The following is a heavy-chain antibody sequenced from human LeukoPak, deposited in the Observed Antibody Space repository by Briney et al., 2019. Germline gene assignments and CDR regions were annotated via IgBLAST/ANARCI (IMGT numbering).Heavy chain of an antibody. Sequence: GGSLRLSCAASGFAFSSYWMHWVRQVPGKGLAWVSRINEAGSATSDADSVKGRFTISRDNAKDALYLQMNSLRAEDTAVYYCVRDMFGGRDYWGQGTLVTVSS. V-gene: IGHV3-74*01. CDR3: VRDMFGGRDY. J-gene: IGHJ4*02. CDR1: GFAFSSYW. D-gene: IGHD3-10*02. CDR2: INEAGSAT.